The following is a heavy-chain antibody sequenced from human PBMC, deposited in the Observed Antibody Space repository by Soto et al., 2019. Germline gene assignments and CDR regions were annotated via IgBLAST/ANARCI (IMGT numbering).Heavy chain of an antibody. D-gene: IGHD3-3*01. CDR2: INPHGGST. CDR3: ARSSGGNFGIIIEGSNWFDP. Sequence: GASVKVSCKAPGDTFTSYYLNWVRQAPGQGLEWMGVINPHGGSTKYEQKFQGRITMTRDTSRSTVYMELSSLRSDDTAIYYCARSSGGNFGIIIEGSNWFDPWGQGTLVTVSS. V-gene: IGHV1-46*01. CDR1: GDTFTSYY. J-gene: IGHJ5*02.